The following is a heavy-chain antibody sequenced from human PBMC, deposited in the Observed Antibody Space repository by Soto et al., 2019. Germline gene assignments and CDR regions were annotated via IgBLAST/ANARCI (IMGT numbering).Heavy chain of an antibody. CDR1: GFTFSSYG. CDR2: ISYDGSNK. J-gene: IGHJ4*02. Sequence: QVQRVESGGGVVQPGRSLRLSCAASGFTFSSYGMHWVRQAPGKGLEWVAVISYDGSNKYYADSVKGRFTISRDNSKNTLYLQMNSLRAEDTAVYYCAKDSGYGGSVDYWGQGTLVTVSS. CDR3: AKDSGYGGSVDY. D-gene: IGHD4-17*01. V-gene: IGHV3-30*18.